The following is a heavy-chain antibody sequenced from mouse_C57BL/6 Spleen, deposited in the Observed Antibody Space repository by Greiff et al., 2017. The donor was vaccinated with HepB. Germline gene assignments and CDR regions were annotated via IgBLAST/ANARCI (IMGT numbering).Heavy chain of an antibody. D-gene: IGHD2-5*01. J-gene: IGHJ3*01. V-gene: IGHV1-20*01. Sequence: VHVKQSGPELVKPGDSVKISCKASGYSFTGYFMNWVMQSHGKSLEWIGRINPYNGDTFYNQKFKGKATLTVDKSSSTAHMELRSLTSEDSAVYYCAWDSNYRFAYWGQGTLVTVSA. CDR1: GYSFTGYF. CDR3: AWDSNYRFAY. CDR2: INPYNGDT.